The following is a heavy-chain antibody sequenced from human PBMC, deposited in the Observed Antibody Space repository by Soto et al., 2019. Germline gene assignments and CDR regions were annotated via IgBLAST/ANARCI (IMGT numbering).Heavy chain of an antibody. Sequence: GGSLRLSCAASGFTFSSYAMSWVRQAPGKGLEWVSAISGSGGSTYYADSVTGRFTISRDNSKNTLYLQMNSLRAEDTAVYYCAKMGILAGYYPYYYGMDVWGQGTTVTVSS. D-gene: IGHD3-9*01. J-gene: IGHJ6*02. CDR3: AKMGILAGYYPYYYGMDV. CDR1: GFTFSSYA. CDR2: ISGSGGST. V-gene: IGHV3-23*01.